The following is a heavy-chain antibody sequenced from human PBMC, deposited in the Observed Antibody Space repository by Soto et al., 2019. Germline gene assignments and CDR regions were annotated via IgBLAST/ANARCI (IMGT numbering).Heavy chain of an antibody. CDR2: IYYSGST. J-gene: IGHJ5*02. CDR3: ARETYGDYFGYFDP. Sequence: SETLSLTCTVSGGSVSSGSYYWSWIRQPPGKGLEWIGNIYYSGSTNYNPSLKSRVTISVDTSKNQFSLKMNSVTAADTAVYYCARETYGDYFGYFDPWGQGIHVTVSS. D-gene: IGHD4-17*01. CDR1: GGSVSSGSYY. V-gene: IGHV4-61*01.